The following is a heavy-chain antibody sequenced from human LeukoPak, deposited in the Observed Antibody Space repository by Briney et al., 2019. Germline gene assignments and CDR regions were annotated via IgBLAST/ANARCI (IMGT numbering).Heavy chain of an antibody. V-gene: IGHV5-51*01. J-gene: IGHJ4*02. CDR1: GYSYTNYY. Sequence: GESLKISCKGSGYSYTNYYIGWVRQMPGKGLEWMGIFYPGDSNTRYNPSFQGQVTFSADKSVNTAYLQWSSLRASDTAIYYCARLSITTSLRLYYFDYWGQGTLVTVPS. D-gene: IGHD2/OR15-2a*01. CDR3: ARLSITTSLRLYYFDY. CDR2: FYPGDSNT.